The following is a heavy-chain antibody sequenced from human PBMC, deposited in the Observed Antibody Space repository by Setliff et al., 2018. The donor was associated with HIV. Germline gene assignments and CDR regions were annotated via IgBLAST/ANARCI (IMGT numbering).Heavy chain of an antibody. Sequence: PGGSLRLSCVASGFPFSTYWMSWVRQAPGKGLEWVANIKQDGSEKHYVDSVKGRFTISRDNAKNSLYLQMNSLRAEDTTVYYCATGAPANWGGYFDYWGQGTLVTVSS. CDR2: IKQDGSEK. CDR3: ATGAPANWGGYFDY. D-gene: IGHD7-27*01. J-gene: IGHJ4*02. V-gene: IGHV3-7*01. CDR1: GFPFSTYW.